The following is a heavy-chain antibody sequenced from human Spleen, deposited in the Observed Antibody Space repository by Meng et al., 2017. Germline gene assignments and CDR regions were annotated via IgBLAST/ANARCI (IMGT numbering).Heavy chain of an antibody. CDR2: INHSGST. D-gene: IGHD6-13*01. V-gene: IGHV4-34*01. CDR1: GGSFSGYY. J-gene: IGHJ4*02. CDR3: VRSIAAVPFDY. Sequence: QGQLHQWGAGLLKPSETLSLTCAVYGGSFSGYYWSWIRQPPGKGLEWIGEINHSGSTNYNPSLKSRVTISVDTSKNQFSLKLSSVTAADTAVYYCVRSIAAVPFDYWGQGTLVTVSS.